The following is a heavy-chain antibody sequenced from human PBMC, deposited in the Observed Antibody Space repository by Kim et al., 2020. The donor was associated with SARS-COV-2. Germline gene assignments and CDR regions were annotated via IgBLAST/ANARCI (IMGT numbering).Heavy chain of an antibody. D-gene: IGHD3-10*01. CDR2: IYTSGSTT. CDR1: GFTFSSYE. Sequence: VGSLRLSCTASGFTFSSYEMNWVRQAPGKGLEWVAYIYTSGSTTHYAESVKGRFTVSRDNPKNSLYLQMNSLRVEDTAVYYCVRDLVGGSGMDVWGQGTTVTVSS. J-gene: IGHJ6*02. V-gene: IGHV3-48*03. CDR3: VRDLVGGSGMDV.